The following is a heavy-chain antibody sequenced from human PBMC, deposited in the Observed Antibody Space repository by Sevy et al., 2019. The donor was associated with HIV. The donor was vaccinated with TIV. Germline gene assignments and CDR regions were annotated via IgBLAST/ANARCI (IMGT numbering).Heavy chain of an antibody. D-gene: IGHD2-2*02. V-gene: IGHV1-2*02. CDR3: ARGGGLYQLVYRRGRDMDV. J-gene: IGHJ6*03. CDR2: INPNSGGT. CDR1: GYTFTGYY. Sequence: ASVKVSCKASGYTFTGYYMHWVRQAPGQGLEWMGWINPNSGGTNYAQKFQGRVTMTRETSISTAYMELSRLRSDETAVYYWARGGGLYQLVYRRGRDMDVGGKGTTVTVSS.